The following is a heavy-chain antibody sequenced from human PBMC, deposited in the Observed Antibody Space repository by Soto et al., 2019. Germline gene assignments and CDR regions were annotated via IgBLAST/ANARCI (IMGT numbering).Heavy chain of an antibody. CDR2: IYLDDSK. V-gene: IGHV2-5*02. CDR3: AHKGPEDWPLDY. Sequence: QITLKESGPTLVRPTQTLTLTCAFSGFSLSTSGVGVGWIRQPPGKALEWLAVIYLDDSKHYSPSLRSRLTITKDTSKNPVVLTMTNMDPMDTGTYYCAHKGPEDWPLDYWGQGTLVTVSS. J-gene: IGHJ4*02. D-gene: IGHD3-9*01. CDR1: GFSLSTSGVG.